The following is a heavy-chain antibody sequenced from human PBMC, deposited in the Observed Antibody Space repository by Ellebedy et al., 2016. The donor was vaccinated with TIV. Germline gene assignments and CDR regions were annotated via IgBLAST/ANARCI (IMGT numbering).Heavy chain of an antibody. CDR3: ARARHSNSFYYYYMDV. V-gene: IGHV3-48*04. CDR1: GFTFSSYS. CDR2: ISSSSSTI. Sequence: GESLKISXAASGFTFSSYSMNWVRQAPGKGLEWVSYISSSSSTIYYADSVKGRFTISRDNARNSLYLQMNSLRGEDTAVYYCARARHSNSFYYYYMDVWGKGTTVTVSS. J-gene: IGHJ6*03. D-gene: IGHD6-6*01.